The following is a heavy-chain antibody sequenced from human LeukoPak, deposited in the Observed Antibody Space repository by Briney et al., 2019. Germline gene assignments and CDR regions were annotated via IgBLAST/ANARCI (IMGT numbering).Heavy chain of an antibody. Sequence: KSSETLSLTCTVSGGSISSSSYHWGWIRLPPGKGLGWIGNLYYSGSTYYNPSLKSRVTISVDRSKNQFSLKLNSVTAADTAVYYCARRHDGEFDYWGQGTLVTVSS. CDR1: GGSISSSSYH. CDR2: LYYSGST. J-gene: IGHJ4*02. CDR3: ARRHDGEFDY. V-gene: IGHV4-39*01. D-gene: IGHD3-10*01.